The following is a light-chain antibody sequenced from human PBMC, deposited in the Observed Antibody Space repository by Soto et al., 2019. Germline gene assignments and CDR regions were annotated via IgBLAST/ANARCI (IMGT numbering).Light chain of an antibody. J-gene: IGKJ1*01. CDR1: QSISSW. V-gene: IGKV1-5*03. Sequence: DIQMTQSPSTLSASVGDRVTITCRASQSISSWLAGYQQKPGKAPNLLIYKASNLESGVPSRFSGSGSGTEFTLTISSLQPDDFATYYCQQYGPYPWTFGQGSKVVI. CDR2: KAS. CDR3: QQYGPYPWT.